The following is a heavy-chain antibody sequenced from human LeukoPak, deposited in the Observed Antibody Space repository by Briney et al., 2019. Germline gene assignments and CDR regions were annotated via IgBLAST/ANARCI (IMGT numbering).Heavy chain of an antibody. V-gene: IGHV4-30-4*08. Sequence: SETLSPTCTVSGGSVSSFSYYWGWIRQPPGKGLEWIGYIYYSGSTYYNPSLKSRVTISVDTSKNQFSLKLSSVTAADTAVYYCARGDDDYGDYYWGQGTLVTVSS. D-gene: IGHD4-17*01. CDR1: GGSVSSFSYY. J-gene: IGHJ4*02. CDR3: ARGDDDYGDYY. CDR2: IYYSGST.